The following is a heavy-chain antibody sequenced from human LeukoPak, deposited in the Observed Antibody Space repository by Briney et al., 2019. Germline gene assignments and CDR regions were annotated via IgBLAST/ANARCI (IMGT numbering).Heavy chain of an antibody. CDR3: ARNPEEQWLKKTGWYFDL. CDR1: GYTFTSYY. V-gene: IGHV1-46*01. D-gene: IGHD6-19*01. CDR2: INPSGGST. Sequence: ASVKVSCKASGYTFTSYYMHWVRQAPGQGLEWMGIINPSGGSTSYAQKFQGRVTITADKSTSTAYMELSSLRSEDTAVYYCARNPEEQWLKKTGWYFDLWGRGTLVTVSS. J-gene: IGHJ2*01.